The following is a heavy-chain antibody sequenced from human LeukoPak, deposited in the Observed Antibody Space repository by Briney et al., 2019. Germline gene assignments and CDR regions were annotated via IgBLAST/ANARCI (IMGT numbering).Heavy chain of an antibody. V-gene: IGHV3-23*01. CDR2: ITDSGDGT. J-gene: IGHJ4*02. D-gene: IGHD1-26*01. CDR1: GFTFSSSA. CDR3: AKDSPVATR. Sequence: GGSLRLSCAASGFTFSSSAMSWVRQAPGKGLEWVSSITDSGDGTYYADSVKGRFTISRGDSKNTLYLQMNSLRVEDTAVYYCAKDSPVATRWGQGTLVTVSS.